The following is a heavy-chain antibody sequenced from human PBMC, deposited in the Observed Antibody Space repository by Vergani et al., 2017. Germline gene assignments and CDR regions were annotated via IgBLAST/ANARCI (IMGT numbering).Heavy chain of an antibody. D-gene: IGHD1-1*01. J-gene: IGHJ1*01. Sequence: QVHLVESGGGVVQPGRSLRLSCVVSGFTSSYYGMHWVLQAPGQGLEWVAVLSYDGTQKYYADSVKGRFTISRDNSKSTLYLQMNSLRTEDTAVYYCATKSCGTPGCQIGYFREWGQGTLVTVSS. CDR3: ATKSCGTPGCQIGYFRE. CDR2: LSYDGTQK. CDR1: GFTSSYYG. V-gene: IGHV3-30*03.